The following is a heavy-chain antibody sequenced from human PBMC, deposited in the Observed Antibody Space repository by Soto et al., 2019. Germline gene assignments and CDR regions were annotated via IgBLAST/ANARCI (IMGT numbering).Heavy chain of an antibody. CDR2: ISAYNGNT. D-gene: IGHD6-13*01. J-gene: IGHJ6*02. CDR1: GYTFTSYG. V-gene: IGHV1-18*01. CDR3: ASFATSSWYYYYYGMDV. Sequence: ASVKVSFKASGYTFTSYGISWVRQAPGQGLEWMGWISAYNGNTNYAQKLQDRVTMTTDTSTSTACMELRSLRSDDTAVYYCASFATSSWYYYYYGMDVWGQGTTVTVSS.